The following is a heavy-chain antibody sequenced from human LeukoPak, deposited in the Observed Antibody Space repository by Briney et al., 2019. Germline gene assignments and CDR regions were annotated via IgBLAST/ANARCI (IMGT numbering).Heavy chain of an antibody. J-gene: IGHJ4*02. CDR2: INHAGTA. CDR1: GGSFTYYY. V-gene: IGHV4-34*01. D-gene: IGHD2-2*01. Sequence: PSETLSLTCALYGGSFTYYYWAWIRQSPGKGLEWIGEINHAGTADYNPSLKSRVTISVDTSKNQFSLRLNSVTAADTAVYYCARQAGSYAFYYYDYWGQGTQVTVSS. CDR3: ARQAGSYAFYYYDY.